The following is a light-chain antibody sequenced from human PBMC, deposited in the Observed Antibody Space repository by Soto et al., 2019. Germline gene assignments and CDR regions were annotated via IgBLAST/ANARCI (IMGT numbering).Light chain of an antibody. Sequence: EIVMTQSPATLSVSPGERATLSCRASQSVSSNLAWYQQKPGQAPRLLIYGASTRATGIPARFSGSGSGTEFTLTISSLQSEDFAVYYCQKYNNWRTFGGGTKVDIK. J-gene: IGKJ4*01. V-gene: IGKV3-15*01. CDR3: QKYNNWRT. CDR2: GAS. CDR1: QSVSSN.